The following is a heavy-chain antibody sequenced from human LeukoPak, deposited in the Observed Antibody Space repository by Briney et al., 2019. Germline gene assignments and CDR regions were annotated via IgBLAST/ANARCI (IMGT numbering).Heavy chain of an antibody. CDR1: GDSISSTIYY. CDR3: ARTVVPAARYYFDY. J-gene: IGHJ4*02. CDR2: IYYSGTT. V-gene: IGHV4-39*07. D-gene: IGHD2-2*01. Sequence: PSETLSLTCTVSGDSISSTIYYWVWIRQPPGKGLEWIGNIYYSGTTYYNPSLMSRVTISVDTSKNQFSLKLSSVTAADTAVYYCARTVVPAARYYFDYWGQGTLVTVSS.